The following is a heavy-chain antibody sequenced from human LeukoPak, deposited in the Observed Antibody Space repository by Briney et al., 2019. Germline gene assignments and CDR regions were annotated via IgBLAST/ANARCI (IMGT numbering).Heavy chain of an antibody. CDR1: GYSISSGYY. J-gene: IGHJ6*03. V-gene: IGHV4-38-2*02. Sequence: KSSETLSLTCTVSGYSISSGYYWSWIRQPPGKGLEWIGEINHSGSTNYNPSLKSRVTISVDTSKNQFSLKLSSVTAADTAVYYCARGLAPGWGYYHYYMDVWGKGTTVTISS. D-gene: IGHD6-19*01. CDR2: INHSGST. CDR3: ARGLAPGWGYYHYYMDV.